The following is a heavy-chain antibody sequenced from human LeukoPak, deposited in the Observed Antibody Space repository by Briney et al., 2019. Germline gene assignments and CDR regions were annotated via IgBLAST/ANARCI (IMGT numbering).Heavy chain of an antibody. V-gene: IGHV3-9*03. Sequence: PGGSLRLSCAASGFTFDDYAMHWVRQAPGKGLEWVSGISWNSGSIGYADSVKGRFTISRDNAKNSLYLQMNSLRAEDMALYYCAKGRRSSSWNWFDPWGQGTLVTVSS. J-gene: IGHJ5*02. CDR3: AKGRRSSSWNWFDP. CDR1: GFTFDDYA. CDR2: ISWNSGSI. D-gene: IGHD6-13*01.